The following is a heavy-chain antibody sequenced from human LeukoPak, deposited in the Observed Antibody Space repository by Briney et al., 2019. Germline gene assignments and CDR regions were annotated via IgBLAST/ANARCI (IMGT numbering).Heavy chain of an antibody. D-gene: IGHD2-2*01. V-gene: IGHV3-21*03. Sequence: PGGSLRFSCAASGFTFSSYTMNWVRQAPGKGLEWVSSIISSGSYIYYADSVKGRFTISRDNAKNSLYLQMNSLRAEDTAVYYCARDFGGYCSSSNCYLGWLDYWGQGTLVTVSS. CDR1: GFTFSSYT. J-gene: IGHJ4*02. CDR3: ARDFGGYCSSSNCYLGWLDY. CDR2: IISSGSYI.